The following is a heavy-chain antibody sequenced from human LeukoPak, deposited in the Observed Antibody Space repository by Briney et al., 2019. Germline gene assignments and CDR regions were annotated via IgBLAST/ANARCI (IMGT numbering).Heavy chain of an antibody. D-gene: IGHD2-15*01. V-gene: IGHV3-30*04. J-gene: IGHJ4*02. Sequence: GGSLRLSCAASGVTFSSFAMHWVRQAPGKGLEWVAVISYHGRDTYYADSAKGRFTISRDNSKHTLYLQLNSLGAEDTAVYYCAAQPCSVGRCSLDYWGKGPLVTVSS. CDR3: AAQPCSVGRCSLDY. CDR2: ISYHGRDT. CDR1: GVTFSSFA.